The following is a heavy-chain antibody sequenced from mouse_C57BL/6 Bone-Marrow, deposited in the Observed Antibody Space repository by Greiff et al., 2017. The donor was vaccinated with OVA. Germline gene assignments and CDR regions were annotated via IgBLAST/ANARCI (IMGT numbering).Heavy chain of an antibody. Sequence: DVHLVESGGGLVQPGGSLKLSCAASGFTFSDYYMYWVRQTPEKRLEWVAYISNGGGSTYYPDTVKGRFTISRDNAKNTLYLQMSRLKSEDTAMYYCARRDSSGPFDYWGQGTTLTVSS. CDR3: ARRDSSGPFDY. V-gene: IGHV5-12*01. J-gene: IGHJ2*01. CDR2: ISNGGGST. D-gene: IGHD3-2*02. CDR1: GFTFSDYY.